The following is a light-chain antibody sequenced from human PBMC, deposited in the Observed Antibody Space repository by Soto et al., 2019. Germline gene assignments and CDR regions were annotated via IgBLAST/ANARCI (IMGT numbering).Light chain of an antibody. CDR3: QQLNSYPLT. CDR2: TAS. V-gene: IGKV1-9*01. J-gene: IGKJ4*01. CDR1: QGITSF. Sequence: DIQLTQSPSFLSASVGDRVSITCRASQGITSFLAWYQQIPGKAPKLLIYTASTLQSGVPPRFRGSGSGTEFTLTISSLQPEDFGTYSCQQLNSYPLTFGGGTRVAIK.